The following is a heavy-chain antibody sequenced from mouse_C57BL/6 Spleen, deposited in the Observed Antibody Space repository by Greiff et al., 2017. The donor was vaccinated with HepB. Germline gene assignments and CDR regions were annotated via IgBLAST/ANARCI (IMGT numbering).Heavy chain of an antibody. CDR2: IHPNSGST. J-gene: IGHJ2*01. V-gene: IGHV1-64*01. D-gene: IGHD1-1*01. CDR3: GPHYYGSRGYFDY. Sequence: QVQLQQSGAELVKPGASVKLSCKASGYTFTSYWMHWVKQRPGQGLEWIGMIHPNSGSTNYNEKFKSKATLTVDKSSSTAYMQLSSLTSEDSAVYYCGPHYYGSRGYFDYWGQGTTLTVSS. CDR1: GYTFTSYW.